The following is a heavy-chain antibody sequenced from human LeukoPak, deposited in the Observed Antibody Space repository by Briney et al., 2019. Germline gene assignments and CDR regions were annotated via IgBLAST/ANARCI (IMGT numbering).Heavy chain of an antibody. CDR3: ARGGGDWGFHQSDY. CDR1: GGSFSSGSYY. V-gene: IGHV4-61*02. CDR2: IYTSGST. J-gene: IGHJ4*02. D-gene: IGHD2-21*01. Sequence: SETLSLTCTVSGGSFSSGSYYWSWIRQPAGKGLEWIGRIYTSGSTNYNPSLKSRVTISVDTSKNQFSLKLSSVTAADTAVYYCARGGGDWGFHQSDYWGQGTLVTVSS.